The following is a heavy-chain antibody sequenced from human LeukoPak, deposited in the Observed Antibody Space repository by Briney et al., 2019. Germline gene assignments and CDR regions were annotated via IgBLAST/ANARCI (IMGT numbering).Heavy chain of an antibody. D-gene: IGHD2-2*01. CDR3: AAIVVVPPAIAY. CDR1: GGSISSDAYF. J-gene: IGHJ4*02. CDR2: ISYSGST. Sequence: PSETLSLTCTVSGGSISSDAYFWSWIRQHPGEGLEWIGYISYSGSTYYNPSLKSRITISVDTSKNQFSLNLSSVTAADTAVYFCAAIVVVPPAIAYWGQGTLVTVSS. V-gene: IGHV4-31*03.